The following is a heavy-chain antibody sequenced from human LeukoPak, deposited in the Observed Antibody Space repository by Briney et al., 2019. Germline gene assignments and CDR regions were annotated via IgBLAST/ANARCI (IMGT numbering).Heavy chain of an antibody. CDR1: GFTFSRYT. D-gene: IGHD6-13*01. Sequence: GGSLRLSCAASGFTFSRYTLNWVRQAPGKGLDWLSSISSTSSDIYYADSVKGRFTISRDNAKNSLYLQMNSLRAEDTAVYYCARAGSYSTLDYWGQGTLVPVSS. CDR2: ISSTSSDI. V-gene: IGHV3-21*01. CDR3: ARAGSYSTLDY. J-gene: IGHJ4*02.